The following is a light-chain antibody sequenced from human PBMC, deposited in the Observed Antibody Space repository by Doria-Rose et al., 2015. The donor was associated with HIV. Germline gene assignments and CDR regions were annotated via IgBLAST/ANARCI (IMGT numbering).Light chain of an antibody. CDR3: HQCGTSWT. CDR2: DGS. Sequence: TQSPGTLSLSPGERATLSCRASQSFSSTYLAWYQQKPGQAPSLFIYDGSTSATGIPDRFSASGSGTDFTLTINRLEPEDFALYYCHQCGTSWTFGQGTKVEI. CDR1: QSFSSTY. J-gene: IGKJ1*01. V-gene: IGKV3-20*01.